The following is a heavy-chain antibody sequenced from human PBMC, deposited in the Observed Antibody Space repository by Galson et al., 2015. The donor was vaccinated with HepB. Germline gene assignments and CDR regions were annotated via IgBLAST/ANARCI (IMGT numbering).Heavy chain of an antibody. CDR3: ARLQLEQPEENAFDI. CDR2: IDWGDDK. CDR1: GFSLRTSGMC. Sequence: PALVKPPQTLTLTCTFSGFSLRTSGMCVSWIRQPPGKALEWLALIDWGDDKYYSTSLKTRLTISKDTSKSQVVLTMTNVDPVDTATYYCARLQLEQPEENAFDIWGQGTMVIVSS. J-gene: IGHJ3*02. V-gene: IGHV2-70*01. D-gene: IGHD1/OR15-1a*01.